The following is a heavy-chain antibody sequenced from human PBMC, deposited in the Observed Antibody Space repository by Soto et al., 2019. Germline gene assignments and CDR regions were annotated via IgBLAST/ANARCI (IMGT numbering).Heavy chain of an antibody. Sequence: SETLSLTCTVSGGSISSYYWSWIRQPPGKGLEWIGFFYYRGSTNYNPSLKSRVTISVDTSNNQFSLKLNSVTAADTAIYHCAREFDYGDYGFYYFDYWGQGTLVTSPQ. CDR2: FYYRGST. J-gene: IGHJ4*02. D-gene: IGHD4-17*01. CDR1: GGSISSYY. V-gene: IGHV4-59*01. CDR3: AREFDYGDYGFYYFDY.